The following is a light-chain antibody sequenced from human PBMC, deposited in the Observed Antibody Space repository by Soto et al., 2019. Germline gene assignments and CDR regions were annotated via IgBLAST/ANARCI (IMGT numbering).Light chain of an antibody. CDR3: QQYNSYPYT. CDR2: DAS. CDR1: QDINNC. J-gene: IGKJ2*01. V-gene: IGKV1-33*01. Sequence: DIQMTQTPSSLSASVGDRVTITCQASQDINNCLNWYHQKPGKAPKLLIYDASNLETGVPSRFSGSGSGTHFTFTISSLQPEDTATYYCQQYNSYPYTFGQGTKLEIK.